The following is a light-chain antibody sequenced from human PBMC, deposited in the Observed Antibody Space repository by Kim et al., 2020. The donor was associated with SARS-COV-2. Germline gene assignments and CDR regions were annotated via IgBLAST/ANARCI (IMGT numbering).Light chain of an antibody. Sequence: ASTGDRATNTGRARQGISSYLAWYQQIPGKAPKLLSYAASTLQSGVPSRFSGSGSGTDFTLTICCLQSEDFANYYCQQYYSYPFTFGPGTKVHIK. CDR1: QGISSY. V-gene: IGKV1-8*01. J-gene: IGKJ3*01. CDR2: AAS. CDR3: QQYYSYPFT.